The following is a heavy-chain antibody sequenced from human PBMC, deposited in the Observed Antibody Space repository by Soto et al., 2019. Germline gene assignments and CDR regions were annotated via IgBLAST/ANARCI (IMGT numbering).Heavy chain of an antibody. J-gene: IGHJ3*02. CDR3: ARDPEYYDISGDSHVGDVFDI. D-gene: IGHD3-22*01. CDR2: ISAYSGVT. CDR1: GYSFTSYG. V-gene: IGHV1-18*04. Sequence: GASVKVSCKASGYSFTSYGVSWVRQAPGQGLEWLGWISAYSGVTNFAQKFQGRVTLTTDTPTSTVYMEMRSLTSDDTAVYYCARDPEYYDISGDSHVGDVFDIWGQGTMVTVSS.